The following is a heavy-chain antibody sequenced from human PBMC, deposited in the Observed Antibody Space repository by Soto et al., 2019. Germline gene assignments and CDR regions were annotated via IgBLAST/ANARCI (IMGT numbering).Heavy chain of an antibody. CDR2: IYWDDDK. Sequence: QITLKESGPTLVKPTQTLTLTCTFSGFSLSTSGVGVGWIRQPPGKALEWLALIYWDDDKRYSPSLKRRLTITKDTSKSLVVLTITDMDPVDTVTYYCALLLGSHCDYWGQGTLVTVSS. J-gene: IGHJ4*02. CDR1: GFSLSTSGVG. V-gene: IGHV2-5*02. D-gene: IGHD3-10*01. CDR3: ALLLGSHCDY.